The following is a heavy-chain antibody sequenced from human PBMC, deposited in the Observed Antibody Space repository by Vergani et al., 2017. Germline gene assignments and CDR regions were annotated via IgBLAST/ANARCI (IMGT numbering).Heavy chain of an antibody. D-gene: IGHD3-10*01. J-gene: IGHJ3*02. Sequence: EVQLVESGGGLVQSGGSLRLSCAASGFTFSNSAVSWVRQAPGRGLAWVSSISGPGLSTYYADSVKGRFSISRDNSKNTVFLQMHSLRSEDTAVYYCARDLHPFGEKDAFDIWGQGTMVTVSS. CDR1: GFTFSNSA. CDR2: ISGPGLST. CDR3: ARDLHPFGEKDAFDI. V-gene: IGHV3-23*04.